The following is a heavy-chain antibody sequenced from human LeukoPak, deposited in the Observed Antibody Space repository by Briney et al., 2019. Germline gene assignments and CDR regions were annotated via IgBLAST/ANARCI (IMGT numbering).Heavy chain of an antibody. CDR3: ARGGSGKIDY. CDR2: IGSSGNTI. Sequence: GGSLRLSCAASGFTFSNYWMSWVRQAPGKGLEWVSYIGSSGNTIYYADSVKGRFTISRDNAKNSLYLQMNSLRAEDTAVYYCARGGSGKIDYWGQGTLVTVSS. D-gene: IGHD3-10*01. J-gene: IGHJ4*02. V-gene: IGHV3-11*01. CDR1: GFTFSNYW.